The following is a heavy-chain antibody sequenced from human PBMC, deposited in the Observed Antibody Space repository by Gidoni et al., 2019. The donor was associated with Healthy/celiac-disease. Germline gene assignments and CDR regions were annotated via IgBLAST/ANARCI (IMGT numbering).Heavy chain of an antibody. Sequence: AASGFTFSNAWMSWVRPAPGKGLEWVGRIKSKTDGGTTDDAAPVKGRFTISRDDSKNTLYLQMNSLKTEDTAVYYCTTDLVDFWSGYYTHYYYYGMDVWGQGTTVTVSS. CDR3: TTDLVDFWSGYYTHYYYYGMDV. CDR2: IKSKTDGGTT. CDR1: GFTFSNAW. J-gene: IGHJ6*02. V-gene: IGHV3-15*01. D-gene: IGHD3-3*01.